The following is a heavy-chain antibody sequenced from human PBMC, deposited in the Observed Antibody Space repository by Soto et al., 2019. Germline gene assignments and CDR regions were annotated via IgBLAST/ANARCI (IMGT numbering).Heavy chain of an antibody. CDR2: ISGSGVST. D-gene: IGHD3-22*01. CDR1: GFTFSKYA. Sequence: GGSLRLSCAASGFTFSKYAMSWVRQPPGKGLEWVSAISGSGVSTYYADSVKGRFTISRDNPKNMLYLQMNSVRAEDTAVYYCVKDYYDSSGYSYFDYWGQGTQVTVSS. J-gene: IGHJ4*02. CDR3: VKDYYDSSGYSYFDY. V-gene: IGHV3-23*01.